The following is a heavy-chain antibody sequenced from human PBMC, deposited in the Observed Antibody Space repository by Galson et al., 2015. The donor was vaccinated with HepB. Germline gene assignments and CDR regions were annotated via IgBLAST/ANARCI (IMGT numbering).Heavy chain of an antibody. CDR1: GFSLSTSGVG. CDR2: IYWDDDK. J-gene: IGHJ5*02. D-gene: IGHD3-3*01. CDR3: AHLRFLEWLGASGFDP. V-gene: IGHV2-5*02. Sequence: PALVKPTQTLTLTCTFSGFSLSTSGVGVGWIRQPPGKALEWLALIYWDDDKRYSPSLKSRLTITKDTSKNQVVLTMTNMDPVDTATYYCAHLRFLEWLGASGFDPWGQGTLVTVSS.